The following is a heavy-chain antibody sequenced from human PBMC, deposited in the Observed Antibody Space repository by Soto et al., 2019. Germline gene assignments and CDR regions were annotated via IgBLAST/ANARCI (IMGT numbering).Heavy chain of an antibody. CDR2: IIPIFGTA. CDR3: ARSEYYYGSGSYPNIYYYYGMDV. CDR1: GGTFSSYA. D-gene: IGHD3-10*01. J-gene: IGHJ6*02. V-gene: IGHV1-69*13. Sequence: ASVKVSCKASGGTFSSYAISWVRQAPGQGLEWMGGIIPIFGTANYAQKFQGRVTITADESTSTAYMELSSLRSEDTAVYYCARSEYYYGSGSYPNIYYYYGMDVWGQGTTVTVSS.